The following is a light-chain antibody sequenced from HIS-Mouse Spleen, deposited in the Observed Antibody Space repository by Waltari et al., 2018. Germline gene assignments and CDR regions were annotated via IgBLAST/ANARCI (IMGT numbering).Light chain of an antibody. CDR2: EGS. CDR1: SSDVGSYNL. Sequence: QSALTQPASVSGSPGQSITIPCTGTSSDVGSYNLVSWYQQHPGKAPKLMIYEGSKRPSWVSNRFSGSKACNTASLTISGLQAEDEADYYCCSYAGSSTWVFGGGTKLTVL. CDR3: CSYAGSSTWV. J-gene: IGLJ3*02. V-gene: IGLV2-23*01.